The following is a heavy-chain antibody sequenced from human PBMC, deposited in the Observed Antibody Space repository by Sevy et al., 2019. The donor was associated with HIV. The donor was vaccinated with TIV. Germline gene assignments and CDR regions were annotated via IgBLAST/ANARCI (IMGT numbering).Heavy chain of an antibody. CDR3: AREREYCSSTSCYAPYYYYGMDV. CDR2: ISSSSSTI. V-gene: IGHV3-48*01. D-gene: IGHD2-2*01. J-gene: IGHJ6*02. CDR1: GFTFSSYS. Sequence: GGSLRLSCAASGFTFSSYSMNWVRQAPGKGLEWVSYISSSSSTIYYADSVKGRFTISRENAKNSLYLQMKSLRAEDTAGYYCAREREYCSSTSCYAPYYYYGMDVWGQGTTVTVSS.